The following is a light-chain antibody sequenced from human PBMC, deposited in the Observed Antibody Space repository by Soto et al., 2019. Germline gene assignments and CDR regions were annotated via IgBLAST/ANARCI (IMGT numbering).Light chain of an antibody. CDR3: QQGHNWPLT. CDR2: GAS. CDR1: QSFSSN. Sequence: EIVRPRSQATLSLSPGERATLPGRAGQSFSSNLAGNQQKPGQPPRLLIYGASTRATGVPARFTGSGSGSDFTLTISGLQSEDFAVYYCQQGHNWPLTFGQGTRLEI. J-gene: IGKJ2*01. V-gene: IGKV3-15*01.